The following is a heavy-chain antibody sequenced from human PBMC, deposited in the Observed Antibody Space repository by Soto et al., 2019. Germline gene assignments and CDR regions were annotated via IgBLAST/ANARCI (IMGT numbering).Heavy chain of an antibody. CDR1: GRSISSYY. CDR3: ATTALGWFDP. V-gene: IGHV4-59*01. D-gene: IGHD2-21*02. CDR2: IFYSGRSGST. Sequence: SETLSLTFSVSGRSISSYYWSWIRQPPGKGLEWIGYIFYSGRSGSTNYNPSLKSRVIISVDTSKNQFSLKLSSVTAADTAVYYCATTALGWFDPWGQGTLVTV. J-gene: IGHJ5*02.